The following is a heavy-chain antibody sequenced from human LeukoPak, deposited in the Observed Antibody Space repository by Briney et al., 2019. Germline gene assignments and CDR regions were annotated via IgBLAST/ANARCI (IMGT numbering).Heavy chain of an antibody. Sequence: SETLSLTCTVSGGSISSSSYYWGWIRQPPGKGLEWIGSIHYGGSTYYTASLKSRVTISVNTSKNQFSLKLSSVTAADTAVYYCARMHYYDSSGDNWFDPWGQGTLVTVSS. CDR3: ARMHYYDSSGDNWFDP. V-gene: IGHV4-39*01. D-gene: IGHD3-22*01. J-gene: IGHJ5*02. CDR1: GGSISSSSYY. CDR2: IHYGGST.